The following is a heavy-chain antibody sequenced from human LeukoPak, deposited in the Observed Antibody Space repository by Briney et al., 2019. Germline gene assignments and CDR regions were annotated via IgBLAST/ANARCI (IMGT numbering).Heavy chain of an antibody. CDR3: ARSRGRHIAAAGWAIDY. CDR2: INPNSGGT. J-gene: IGHJ4*02. CDR1: GYTFTGYY. D-gene: IGHD6-13*01. Sequence: ASVKVSCKASGYTFTGYYMHWVRQAPGQGLEWMGWINPNSGGTNYAQKFQGRVTMTSDTSISTAYMELSRLRSDDTAVYYCARSRGRHIAAAGWAIDYWGQGTLVTVSS. V-gene: IGHV1-2*02.